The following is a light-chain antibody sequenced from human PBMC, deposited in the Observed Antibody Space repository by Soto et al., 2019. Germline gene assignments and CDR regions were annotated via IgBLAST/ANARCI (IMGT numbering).Light chain of an antibody. CDR1: QSISTY. CDR2: AAS. Sequence: DIQMTQSPSSLSASVGDRVTITCRASQSISTYLNWYQQKVGKAPKLLIYAASSLQSGVPSRFSGRGSGTDFTLAISSLQPEDFATYYCQQSYSTPRTFGQGTKLEIK. J-gene: IGKJ2*02. V-gene: IGKV1-39*01. CDR3: QQSYSTPRT.